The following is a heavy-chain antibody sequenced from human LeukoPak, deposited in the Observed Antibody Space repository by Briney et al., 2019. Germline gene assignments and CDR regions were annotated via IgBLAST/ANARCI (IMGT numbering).Heavy chain of an antibody. D-gene: IGHD1-14*01. CDR1: LDSTTSNF. Sequence: SETLSLTCTVSLDSTTSNFWSWVRQPPGKGLEWIGEIHRSGSPTYNPSLQSRVTISIDRSRNQIALELSSVTAADTAVYYCAREILGGFNPGAYWGQGTLVTVSS. CDR3: AREILGGFNPGAY. CDR2: IHRSGSP. V-gene: IGHV4-4*02. J-gene: IGHJ4*02.